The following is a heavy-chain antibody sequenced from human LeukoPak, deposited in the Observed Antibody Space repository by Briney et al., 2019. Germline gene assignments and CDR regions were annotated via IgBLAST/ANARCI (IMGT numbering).Heavy chain of an antibody. CDR2: ISWNSGSI. CDR3: ATSGYTYGLYY. D-gene: IGHD5-18*01. J-gene: IGHJ4*02. V-gene: IGHV3-9*01. Sequence: GGSLRLSCAASGFTFDDYDMHWVRHAPGKGLEWVSGISWNSGSIVYAGSVKGRFTISRDNAKNSLYLQMNSLRAEDTALYDCATSGYTYGLYYWGQGTLVTVSS. CDR1: GFTFDDYD.